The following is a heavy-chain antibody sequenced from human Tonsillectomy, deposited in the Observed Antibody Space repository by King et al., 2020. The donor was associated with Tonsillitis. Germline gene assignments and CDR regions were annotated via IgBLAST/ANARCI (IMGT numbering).Heavy chain of an antibody. V-gene: IGHV4-34*01. CDR2: INHSGST. Sequence: VQLQQWGAGLLKPSETLSLTCAVYGGSFSGYYWSWIRQPPGKGLEWIGEINHSGSTNYNPSPKSRVTISIHTSNNQFSLKLTSVTAADTAVYYCARADIVVVPPAIIDYDMDVWGKGTTVAVSS. CDR3: ARADIVVVPPAIIDYDMDV. J-gene: IGHJ6*03. CDR1: GGSFSGYY. D-gene: IGHD2-2*01.